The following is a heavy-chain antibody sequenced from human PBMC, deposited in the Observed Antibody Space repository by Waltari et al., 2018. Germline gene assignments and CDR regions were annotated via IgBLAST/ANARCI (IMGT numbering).Heavy chain of an antibody. V-gene: IGHV1-69*12. Sequence: QVQLVQSGAEVKKPGSSVKVSCKASGGTFSSSAISWVRQAPGHGLEWMGGIIPSFGTANYAQKFQGRVTITADESTSTAYMELSSLRSEDTAVYYCARLFQLRLRDIWGQGTMVTVSS. CDR3: ARLFQLRLRDI. CDR1: GGTFSSSA. J-gene: IGHJ3*02. CDR2: IIPSFGTA. D-gene: IGHD2-2*01.